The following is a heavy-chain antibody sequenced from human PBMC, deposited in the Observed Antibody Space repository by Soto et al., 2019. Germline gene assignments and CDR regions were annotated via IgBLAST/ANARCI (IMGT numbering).Heavy chain of an antibody. J-gene: IGHJ4*01. Sequence: SVKVSCKASGGTFSSNAISWVRQAPGQGPEWMGGILPIFNTANYAQNFQGRVTITADESTSTSHMELTSLKSEDTAIYYCATGAPGYSSSFPRFYFEYWGQGTLVTVSS. V-gene: IGHV1-69*13. CDR2: ILPIFNTA. D-gene: IGHD5-18*01. CDR1: GGTFSSNA. CDR3: ATGAPGYSSSFPRFYFEY.